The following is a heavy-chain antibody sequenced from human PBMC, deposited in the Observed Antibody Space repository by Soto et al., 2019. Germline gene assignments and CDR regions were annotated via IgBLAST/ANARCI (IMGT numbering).Heavy chain of an antibody. CDR1: GYTFINYA. CDR2: ISPRDGTA. V-gene: IGHV1-46*01. CDR3: ARGGGTLDY. Sequence: QVQLVQSGAEVKKSGASVKVSCKASGYTFINYAMYWVRQAPGQGPEWMGMISPRDGTATYAQNFQRRVTMTRDTSTRIVFMELSSLRSDDTAVYYCARGGGTLDYWGQGTLVTVSS. J-gene: IGHJ4*02.